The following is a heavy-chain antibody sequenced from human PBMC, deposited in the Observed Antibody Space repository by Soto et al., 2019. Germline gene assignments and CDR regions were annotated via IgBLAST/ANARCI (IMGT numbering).Heavy chain of an antibody. CDR2: IYYSGST. J-gene: IGHJ6*02. CDR1: GGSISSYY. Sequence: PSETLSLTCTVSGGSISSYYWSWIRQPPGKGLEWIGYIYYSGSTNYNPSLKSRVTISVDTSKNQFSLKLSSVTAADTAVYYCARNKSPYSSSWYGNRYYYGMDVWGQGTTVTVSS. CDR3: ARNKSPYSSSWYGNRYYYGMDV. V-gene: IGHV4-59*08. D-gene: IGHD6-13*01.